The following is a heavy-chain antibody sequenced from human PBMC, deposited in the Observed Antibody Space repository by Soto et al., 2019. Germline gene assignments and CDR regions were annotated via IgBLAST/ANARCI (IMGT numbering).Heavy chain of an antibody. D-gene: IGHD6-13*01. Sequence: CGWLQKPPGKGVEWIGDIYYSGSTKYNPSLRSRVTISVDTSKNQFSLKLSSVTAADTAVYYCARDCKARPGRSLVWHLGVWGQGTP. CDR2: IYYSGST. J-gene: IGHJ6*02. V-gene: IGHV4-59*01. CDR3: ARDCKARPGRSLVWHLGV.